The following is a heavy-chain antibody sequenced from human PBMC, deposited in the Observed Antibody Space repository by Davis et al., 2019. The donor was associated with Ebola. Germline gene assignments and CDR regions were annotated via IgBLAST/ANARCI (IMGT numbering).Heavy chain of an antibody. Sequence: PGGSLRLSCAASGFTFSGYWMTWVRQAQGKGLEWVANIKQDGSEQQYVDSVKGRFTISRDNAENSLYLQMSSLRADDTAMYYCARDLVYGGNAFFDYWGQGTLVSVSS. V-gene: IGHV3-7*03. CDR3: ARDLVYGGNAFFDY. D-gene: IGHD4-23*01. CDR2: IKQDGSEQ. J-gene: IGHJ4*02. CDR1: GFTFSGYW.